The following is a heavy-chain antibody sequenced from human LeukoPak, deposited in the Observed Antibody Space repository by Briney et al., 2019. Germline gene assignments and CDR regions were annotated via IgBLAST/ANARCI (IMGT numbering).Heavy chain of an antibody. CDR1: GFTFDEYT. D-gene: IGHD6-19*01. CDR3: AKDRSRSYSSFDS. J-gene: IGHJ4*02. CDR2: IGWDSDSK. V-gene: IGHV3-43*01. Sequence: GGSLRLSCVASGFTFDEYTMHWVRQVPGKGLEWVSVIGWDSDSKYYLESVKGRFTISRDNSKNSLYLQMNSLRTEDTAFYYCAKDRSRSYSSFDSWGQGTLVSVSS.